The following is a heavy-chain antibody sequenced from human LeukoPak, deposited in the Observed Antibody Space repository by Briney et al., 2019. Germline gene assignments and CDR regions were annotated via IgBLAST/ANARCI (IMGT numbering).Heavy chain of an antibody. D-gene: IGHD3-3*01. Sequence: GESLKISCKGSGYSFSIYWIGWVRQMPGKGLEWMGIIYPGDSATRYSPSFQGQVTISADKSISTAYLQWSSLKASDTAMYYCARRLEYYYYGMDVWGQGTTVTVSS. J-gene: IGHJ6*02. CDR1: GYSFSIYW. CDR3: ARRLEYYYYGMDV. V-gene: IGHV5-51*01. CDR2: IYPGDSAT.